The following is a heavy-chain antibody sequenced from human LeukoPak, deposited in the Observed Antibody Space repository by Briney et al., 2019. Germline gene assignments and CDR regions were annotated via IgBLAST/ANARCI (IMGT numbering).Heavy chain of an antibody. CDR1: GFTFSSRDW. V-gene: IGHV3-7*01. J-gene: IGHJ4*02. CDR2: IKQDGSEK. D-gene: IGHD2-15*01. CDR3: AKDPGVVVAATWGYYFDY. Sequence: GGSLRLSCVASGFTFSSRDWMTWVRQAPGKRLEWVANIKQDGSEKNYVDSVKGRFTISRDNAKNSVDLQMNSLRVEDTAVYYCAKDPGVVVAATWGYYFDYWGQGTLVTVSS.